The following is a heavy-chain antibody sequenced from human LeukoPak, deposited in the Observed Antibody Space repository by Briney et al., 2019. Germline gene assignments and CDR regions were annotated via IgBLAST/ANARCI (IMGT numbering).Heavy chain of an antibody. CDR3: ARGGNGVVPAAAVYYYYYYMDV. D-gene: IGHD2-2*01. CDR2: IIPIFGTA. V-gene: IGHV1-69*06. CDR1: GGTFSSYA. J-gene: IGHJ6*03. Sequence: SVKVSCKASGGTFSSYAISWVRQAPGQGLEWMGGIIPIFGTANYAQKFQGRVTITADKSTSTAYMELSSLRSEDTAVYYCARGGNGVVPAAAVYYYYYYMDVWGKGTTVTVSS.